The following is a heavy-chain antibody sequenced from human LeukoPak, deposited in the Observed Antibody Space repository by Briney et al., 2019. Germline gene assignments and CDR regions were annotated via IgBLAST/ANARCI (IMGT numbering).Heavy chain of an antibody. CDR1: GFTFSSYG. J-gene: IGHJ6*02. V-gene: IGHV3-30*18. Sequence: GGSLRLSCAASGFTFSSYGMHWVRQAPGKGLEWVAVISYDGSNKYYADSVKGRFTISRDSSKNTLYLQMNSLRAEDTAVYYCAKNLYSSSWYDYYGMDVWGQGTTVTVSS. CDR3: AKNLYSSSWYDYYGMDV. D-gene: IGHD6-13*01. CDR2: ISYDGSNK.